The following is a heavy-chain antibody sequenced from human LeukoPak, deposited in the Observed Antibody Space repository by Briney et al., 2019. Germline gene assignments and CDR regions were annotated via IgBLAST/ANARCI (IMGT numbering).Heavy chain of an antibody. CDR2: IYSGGST. CDR1: GFTVSLNY. V-gene: IGHV3-53*01. J-gene: IGHJ3*02. Sequence: GGSLRLSCAASGFTVSLNYMSWVRQAPGKGLEWVSVIYSGGSTYYADSVKGRFTISRDHSKNTVYLQMNSLRAEDTAVYYCARGGDSTGSVRSAFDIWGQGTMVTVSS. D-gene: IGHD3-22*01. CDR3: ARGGDSTGSVRSAFDI.